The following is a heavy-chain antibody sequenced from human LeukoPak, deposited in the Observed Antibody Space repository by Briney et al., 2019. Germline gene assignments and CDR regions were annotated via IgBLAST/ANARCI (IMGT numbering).Heavy chain of an antibody. CDR2: ISYDGSNK. Sequence: PGGSLRLSCAASGFTFSSYAMHWVRQAPGKGLEWVAVISYDGSNKYYAGSVKGRFTISRDNSKNTLYLQMNSLRAEDTAVYYCAKDIPEDYYDSSGYYYWGQGTLVTVSS. V-gene: IGHV3-30*04. CDR3: AKDIPEDYYDSSGYYY. CDR1: GFTFSSYA. D-gene: IGHD3-22*01. J-gene: IGHJ4*02.